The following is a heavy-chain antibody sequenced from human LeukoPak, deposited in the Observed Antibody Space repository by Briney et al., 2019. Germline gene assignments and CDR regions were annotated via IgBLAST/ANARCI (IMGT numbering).Heavy chain of an antibody. D-gene: IGHD6-6*01. Sequence: GESLKISCKGSGYSFTSYWIGWVRQMTGKGLEWMGIIYPGDSDTRYSPSFQGQVTISADKSISTAYLQWSSLKASDTAMYYCARALGFEQLVPYYYHMDVWGKGTTVTVSS. J-gene: IGHJ6*03. CDR1: GYSFTSYW. CDR2: IYPGDSDT. V-gene: IGHV5-51*01. CDR3: ARALGFEQLVPYYYHMDV.